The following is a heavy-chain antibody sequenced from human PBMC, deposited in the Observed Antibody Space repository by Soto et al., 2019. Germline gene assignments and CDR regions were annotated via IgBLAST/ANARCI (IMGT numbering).Heavy chain of an antibody. CDR1: SGSFNGYY. Sequence: SETLSLTSASDSGSFNGYYWSGIRQPPGQGREWFGLINHSGSTNYSPSHKSRVTISVDTSKNKFSLKLSSVTAAATAVYYCARGGGRHYDFWAFYYYYGMDVWGQGTSV. D-gene: IGHD3-3*01. V-gene: IGHV4-34*01. CDR3: ARGGGRHYDFWAFYYYYGMDV. J-gene: IGHJ6*02. CDR2: INHSGST.